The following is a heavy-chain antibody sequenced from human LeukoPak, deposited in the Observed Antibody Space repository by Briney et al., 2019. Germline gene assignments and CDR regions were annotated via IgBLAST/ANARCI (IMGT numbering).Heavy chain of an antibody. CDR1: GGSISGYY. D-gene: IGHD3-22*01. CDR2: IYHTGST. V-gene: IGHV4-59*01. Sequence: SETLSLTCTVSGGSISGYYWKWIRQPPGKGLEWIGYIYHTGSTNYNPSLKSRVTISVDTSKNQFSLKLSSVTAADTAVYYCARFYDSSGNYYEIFDDWGQGTLVTVSS. CDR3: ARFYDSSGNYYEIFDD. J-gene: IGHJ4*02.